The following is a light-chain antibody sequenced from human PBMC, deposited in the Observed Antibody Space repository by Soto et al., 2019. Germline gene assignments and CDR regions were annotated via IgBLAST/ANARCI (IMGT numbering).Light chain of an antibody. CDR2: GAS. Sequence: EIVLTQSPGTLSLSPGERVTLSCRASQSINNNYLAWYQHKPGQAPRLIVYGASARATGIPDRFSGSGSGTNFTLTISLLEPEDFAVYYCQQYSSPYTFGQGTKLEIK. J-gene: IGKJ2*01. V-gene: IGKV3-20*01. CDR1: QSINNNY. CDR3: QQYSSPYT.